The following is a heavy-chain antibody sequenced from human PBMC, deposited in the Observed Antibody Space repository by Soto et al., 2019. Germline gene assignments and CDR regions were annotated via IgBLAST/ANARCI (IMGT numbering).Heavy chain of an antibody. Sequence: ASVKVSCKASGYTFTSYAMHWVRQAPGQRLEWMGWINAGNGNTKYSQKFQGRVTITRDTSASTAYMELSSLRSEDTAVYYCAIVIAGYPPSFDYWGQGTLVTVSS. D-gene: IGHD6-13*01. V-gene: IGHV1-3*01. CDR1: GYTFTSYA. J-gene: IGHJ4*02. CDR3: AIVIAGYPPSFDY. CDR2: INAGNGNT.